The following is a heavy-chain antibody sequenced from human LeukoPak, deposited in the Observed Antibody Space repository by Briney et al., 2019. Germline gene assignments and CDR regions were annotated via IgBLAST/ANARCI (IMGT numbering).Heavy chain of an antibody. CDR3: ARSGITMVGGASIGMLTFDI. CDR2: INDVGRTT. V-gene: IGHV3-74*03. J-gene: IGHJ3*02. D-gene: IGHD3-10*01. CDR1: GFAFSYYW. Sequence: GGSLRLSCAASGFAFSYYWMHWVRQAPGEGLVWVSRINDVGRTTTYADSVKGRITISRDNAKNTLYLQMGSLRVEDTAVYYCARSGITMVGGASIGMLTFDIWGPGTMVTVSP.